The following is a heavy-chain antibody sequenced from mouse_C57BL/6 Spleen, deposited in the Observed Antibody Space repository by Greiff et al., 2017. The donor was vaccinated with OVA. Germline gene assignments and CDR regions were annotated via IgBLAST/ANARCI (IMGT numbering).Heavy chain of an antibody. D-gene: IGHD1-1*01. V-gene: IGHV1-4*01. CDR2: INPSSGYT. CDR3: ASGGYYGSSSMDY. Sequence: QVQLKESGAELARPGASVKMSCKASGYTFTSYTMHWVKQRPGQGLEWIGYINPSSGYTKYNQKFKDKATLTADKSSSTTYMQLSSLTSEDSAVYYCASGGYYGSSSMDYWGQGTSVTVSS. J-gene: IGHJ4*01. CDR1: GYTFTSYT.